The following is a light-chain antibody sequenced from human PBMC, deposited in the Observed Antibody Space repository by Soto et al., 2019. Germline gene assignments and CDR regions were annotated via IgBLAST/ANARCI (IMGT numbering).Light chain of an antibody. J-gene: IGKJ1*01. Sequence: EIVLTQSPGTLSLAPGERATLSCRASQSVSRHLAWYQQKPSQPPRLLIYDASKRATGTPPRFSGSGSTTDFTLTISSLEPEDFAVYYCHQRSNGPPWTFGQGTKVDIK. CDR3: HQRSNGPPWT. CDR2: DAS. CDR1: QSVSRH. V-gene: IGKV3-11*01.